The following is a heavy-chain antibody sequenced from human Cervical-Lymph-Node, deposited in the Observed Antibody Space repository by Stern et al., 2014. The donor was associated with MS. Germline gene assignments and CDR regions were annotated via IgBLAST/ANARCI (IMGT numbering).Heavy chain of an antibody. CDR1: GYTFTSYG. CDR3: ARDSGYSSSWYPWYFDY. D-gene: IGHD6-13*01. Sequence: VQLVQSGAEVKKPGASVKVSCKASGYTFTSYGISWVRQAPGTGIEWMGWISAYNGNTNYAQKLQGRVNMTTDTSTSTAYMELRSLRSDDTAVYYCARDSGYSSSWYPWYFDYWGQGTLVTVAS. CDR2: ISAYNGNT. V-gene: IGHV1-18*01. J-gene: IGHJ4*02.